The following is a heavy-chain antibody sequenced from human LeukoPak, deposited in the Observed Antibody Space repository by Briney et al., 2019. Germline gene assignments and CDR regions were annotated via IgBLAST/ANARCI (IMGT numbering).Heavy chain of an antibody. J-gene: IGHJ4*02. Sequence: GGSLRLSCAASGFTFSSYAMTWVRQAPGKGLEWVSTVSSSGGSTFNADSVKGRFTISRDNSKNTLYLQMNSLRVEDTAVYYCAKDGQWLVLVGFYFDYWGQGTLVTVSS. V-gene: IGHV3-23*01. CDR3: AKDGQWLVLVGFYFDY. CDR1: GFTFSSYA. D-gene: IGHD6-19*01. CDR2: VSSSGGST.